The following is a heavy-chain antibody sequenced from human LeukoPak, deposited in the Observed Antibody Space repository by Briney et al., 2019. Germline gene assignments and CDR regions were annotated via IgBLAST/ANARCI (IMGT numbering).Heavy chain of an antibody. D-gene: IGHD3-22*01. Sequence: GGTLRLSCAASGFTFSSYGMSWVRQAPGKGLEWVSAISGSGGSTYYADSVKGRFTISRDNSKNTLYLQMNSLRAEDTAVYYCANSRAGNSYYDSSDYWGQGTLVMVSS. CDR3: ANSRAGNSYYDSSDY. CDR2: ISGSGGST. V-gene: IGHV3-23*01. J-gene: IGHJ4*02. CDR1: GFTFSSYG.